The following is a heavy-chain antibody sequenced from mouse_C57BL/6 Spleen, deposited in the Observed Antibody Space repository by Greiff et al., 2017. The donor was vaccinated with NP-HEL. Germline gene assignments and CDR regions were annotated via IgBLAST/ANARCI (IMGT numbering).Heavy chain of an antibody. CDR3: ARGDYEVDY. CDR2: IDPEDGDT. D-gene: IGHD1-1*01. V-gene: IGHV14-2*01. CDR1: GFNIKDYY. J-gene: IGHJ2*01. Sequence: DVKLQESGAELVKPGASVKLSCTASGFNIKDYYMHWVKQRTEQGLEWIGRIDPEDGDTQYAPKFQGKATITADTSSNTAYLQLSRLTSEDTAVEYCARGDYEVDYWGQGTTLTVSS.